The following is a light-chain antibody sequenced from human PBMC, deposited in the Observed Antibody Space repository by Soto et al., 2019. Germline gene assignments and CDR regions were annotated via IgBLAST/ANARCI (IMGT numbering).Light chain of an antibody. J-gene: IGKJ1*01. CDR3: QEYNSYSWT. CDR2: DAS. CDR1: QSISSW. V-gene: IGKV1-5*01. Sequence: DIQMTQSPSTLSAPVGDRVTITCRASQSISSWLAWYQQKPGKAPKLLIYDASRLESGVPSRFSGSGSGTAFTLTISSLQPDDFATYYCQEYNSYSWTFGQGTKVEIK.